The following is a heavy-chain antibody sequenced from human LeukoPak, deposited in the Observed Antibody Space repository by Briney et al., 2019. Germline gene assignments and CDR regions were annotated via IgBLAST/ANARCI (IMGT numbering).Heavy chain of an antibody. CDR1: GGTVSSYA. J-gene: IGHJ4*02. CDR2: IIPIFGTA. D-gene: IGHD5-12*01. Sequence: SVKVSCKASGGTVSSYAISWVRQAPGQGLEWMGGIIPIFGTANYAQKFQGRVTITADESTSTAYMELSSLRSEDTAVYYCATGLRGYSGYDHFDYWGQGTLVTVSS. V-gene: IGHV1-69*01. CDR3: ATGLRGYSGYDHFDY.